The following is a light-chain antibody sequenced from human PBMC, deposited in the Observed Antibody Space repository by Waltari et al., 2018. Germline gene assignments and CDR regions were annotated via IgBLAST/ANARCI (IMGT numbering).Light chain of an antibody. CDR2: LGT. CDR3: MQARQTPWT. Sequence: DIVMTQSPLSLPVTPGEPASISCRSSQSLLHSNGYNYLDWYLQKPGQSPPLLIYLGTNRASGVPDRFSGRGSGTDYTLKISRVEAEDVGFYYCMQARQTPWTFGQGTKVEIK. J-gene: IGKJ1*01. CDR1: QSLLHSNGYNY. V-gene: IGKV2-28*01.